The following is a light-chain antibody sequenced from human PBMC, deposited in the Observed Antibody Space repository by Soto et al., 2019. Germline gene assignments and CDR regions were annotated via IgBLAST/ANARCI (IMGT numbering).Light chain of an antibody. CDR1: SSDVGDYNY. CDR3: SSYRSSSTLSV. V-gene: IGLV2-14*01. CDR2: DVT. J-gene: IGLJ1*01. Sequence: QSALTQAASVSGSPGQSITISCTGTSSDVGDYNYVSWYQQHPGKAPKLMIYDVTNRPSGVSNRFSGSKSGNTASLTISGLQAEDEADYYCSSYRSSSTLSVFGTGTKLNVL.